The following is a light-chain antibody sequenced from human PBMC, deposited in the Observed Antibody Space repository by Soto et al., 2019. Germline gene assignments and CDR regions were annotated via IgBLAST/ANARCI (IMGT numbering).Light chain of an antibody. CDR1: QSILFSSNNRNY. CDR3: QQYGSSPIT. J-gene: IGKJ5*01. Sequence: MVSTQSPDSLSFSLDEMDTINCKSSQSILFSSNNRNYLAWYQQKPGQAPRLLMYGASSRATGIPDRLSGSGSGTDFTLTISRLEPEDFAVYYCQQYGSSPITFGHGTRLEIK. CDR2: GAS. V-gene: IGKV3-20*01.